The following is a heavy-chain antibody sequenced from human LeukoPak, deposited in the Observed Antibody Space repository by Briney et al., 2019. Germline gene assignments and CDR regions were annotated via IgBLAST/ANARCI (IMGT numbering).Heavy chain of an antibody. CDR3: ALGGSSDLEWLVDYFDH. D-gene: IGHD3-3*01. V-gene: IGHV1-2*06. CDR1: GYTFSGYF. J-gene: IGHJ4*02. CDR2: INPNTGGT. Sequence: GASVKVSCKTSGYTFSGYFIHWIRQAPGQGLEWMWLINPNTGGTNYAQKFQGRGTMTSDSAIRSAYMDLSRLSLDDSAVYYCALGGSSDLEWLVDYFDHWGPGSLVLVSS.